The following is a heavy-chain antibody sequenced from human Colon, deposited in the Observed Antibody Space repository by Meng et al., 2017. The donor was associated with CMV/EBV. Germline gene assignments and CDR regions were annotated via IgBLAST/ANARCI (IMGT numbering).Heavy chain of an antibody. D-gene: IGHD2-15*01. CDR1: GGSISRGDYY. J-gene: IGHJ5*02. CDR2: IYYSGST. Sequence: SETLSLTCNVSGGSISRGDYYWSWIRQPPGKGLEWIGYIYYSGSTNYNPSLKSRVTISVDTSKNQFSLKLSSVTAADTAVYYCASTGYCSGGSCYFFDPWGQGTLVTVSS. CDR3: ASTGYCSGGSCYFFDP. V-gene: IGHV4-61*08.